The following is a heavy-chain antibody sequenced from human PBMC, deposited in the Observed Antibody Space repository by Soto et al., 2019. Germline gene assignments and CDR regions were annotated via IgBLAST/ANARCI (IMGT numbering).Heavy chain of an antibody. CDR2: INPNSGGT. J-gene: IGHJ6*02. CDR1: GYTFTGYY. Sequence: ASVKVSCKASGYTFTGYYMHWVRQAPGQGLEWMGWINPNSGGTNYAQKFQGWVTMTRDTSISTAYMELSRLRSDDTAVYYCARSGNFYPRYYYYYGMDVWGQGTTVTVCS. CDR3: ARSGNFYPRYYYYYGMDV. D-gene: IGHD3-10*01. V-gene: IGHV1-2*04.